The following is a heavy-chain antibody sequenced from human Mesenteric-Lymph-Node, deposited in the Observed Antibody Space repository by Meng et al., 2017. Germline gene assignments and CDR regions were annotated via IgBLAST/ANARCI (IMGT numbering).Heavy chain of an antibody. CDR1: GGSVSGYY. V-gene: IGHV4-34*01. CDR3: ARRVVVVAASPGGTHDLADFDY. D-gene: IGHD2-15*01. CDR2: INHSGST. Sequence: QVPVPRRGRGQVNASEALSLTCGVYGGSVSGYYWGWIRQPPGKGLEWIGEINHSGSTNYNPSLKSRVTISVDTSKNQFSLKLSSVTAADTAVYYCARRVVVVAASPGGTHDLADFDYWGQGTLVTVSS. J-gene: IGHJ4*02.